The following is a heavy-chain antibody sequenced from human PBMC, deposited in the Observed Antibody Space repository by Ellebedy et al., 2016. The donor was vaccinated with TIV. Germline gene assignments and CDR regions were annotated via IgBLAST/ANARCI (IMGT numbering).Heavy chain of an antibody. CDR1: GGTFSSYA. CDR2: ITGMFGTT. J-gene: IGHJ4*02. V-gene: IGHV1-69*13. D-gene: IGHD3-22*01. Sequence: SVKVSCKASGGTFSSYAISWVRQAPGQGLEWMGGITGMFGTTNYAQKFQGRVTITADEFTSTAYMELGSLRSDDTAVYYCARSHHYYDNSGYPDWGQGTLVTVSS. CDR3: ARSHHYYDNSGYPD.